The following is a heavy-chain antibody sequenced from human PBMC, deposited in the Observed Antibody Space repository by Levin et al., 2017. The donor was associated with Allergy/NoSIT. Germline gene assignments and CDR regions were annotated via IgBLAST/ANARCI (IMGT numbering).Heavy chain of an antibody. CDR2: INSDGSDT. Sequence: GGSLRLSCAASGFTFSNYWMHWVRQAPGKGLVWVSHINSDGSDTNYADSVKGRFTISRDNAKNTLYLQMNSLRAEDTAVYYCARGGCSSTSCLDSWGQGTLVTVSP. CDR3: ARGGCSSTSCLDS. CDR1: GFTFSNYW. D-gene: IGHD2-2*01. J-gene: IGHJ5*01. V-gene: IGHV3-74*01.